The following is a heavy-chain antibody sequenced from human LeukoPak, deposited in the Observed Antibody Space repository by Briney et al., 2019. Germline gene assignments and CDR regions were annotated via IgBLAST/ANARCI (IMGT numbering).Heavy chain of an antibody. J-gene: IGHJ4*02. CDR2: IYYSGST. CDR1: GGSISSGGYD. CDR3: ARVSRIQLWSSGFDY. Sequence: SETLSLTCTVSGGSISSGGYDWSWLRQHPGKGLEWIVYIYYSGSTYYNPSLKSRVTISVDTSKNQFSLKLSSVTAADTAVYYCARVSRIQLWSSGFDYWGQGTLVTVSS. V-gene: IGHV4-31*03. D-gene: IGHD5-18*01.